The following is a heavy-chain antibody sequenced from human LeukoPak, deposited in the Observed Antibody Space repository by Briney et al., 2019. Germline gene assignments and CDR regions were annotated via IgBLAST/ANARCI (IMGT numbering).Heavy chain of an antibody. CDR1: GFPFSTYA. J-gene: IGHJ4*02. CDR3: TRGRAETGTTWLIDY. CDR2: FSSDGISQ. Sequence: PGGSLRLSCAASGFPFSTYALHWVRQAPGKGLEWLAVFSSDGISQYYAGSVKGRFAISKDNSRNTLYLQMNSLRTEDTAVYYCTRGRAETGTTWLIDYWGQGTLVTVSS. V-gene: IGHV3-30*09. D-gene: IGHD1-1*01.